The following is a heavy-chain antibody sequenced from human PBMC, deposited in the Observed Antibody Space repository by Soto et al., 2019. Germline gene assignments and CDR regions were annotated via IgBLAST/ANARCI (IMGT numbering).Heavy chain of an antibody. Sequence: EVRLVESGGGLVQPGGSLRLSCAASEFTFSGRSVHWVRQAPGKGLVWVSGIDKVGTDSTYADSVKGRFTSSRDNAKNTVNLQMNRLRVEDTAVYYCARGWFGPDVWGKGTTVTVSS. D-gene: IGHD3-10*01. CDR3: ARGWFGPDV. V-gene: IGHV3-74*01. CDR2: IDKVGTDS. CDR1: EFTFSGRS. J-gene: IGHJ6*03.